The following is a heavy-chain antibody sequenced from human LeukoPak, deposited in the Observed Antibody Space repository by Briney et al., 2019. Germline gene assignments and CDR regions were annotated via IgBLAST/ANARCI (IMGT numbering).Heavy chain of an antibody. Sequence: SETLSLTCTVSGGSISSYYWSWIRQPPGKGLEWIGYIYYSGSTNYNPSLKSRVTISVDTSKNQFSLKLSSVTAADTAVYYCARDLGNSGYDFGYWGQGTLVTVSS. CDR2: IYYSGST. CDR1: GGSISSYY. J-gene: IGHJ4*02. D-gene: IGHD5-12*01. CDR3: ARDLGNSGYDFGY. V-gene: IGHV4-59*01.